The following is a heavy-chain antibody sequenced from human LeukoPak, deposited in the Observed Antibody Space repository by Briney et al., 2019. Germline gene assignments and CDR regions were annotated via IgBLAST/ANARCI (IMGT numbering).Heavy chain of an antibody. V-gene: IGHV3-7*01. CDR3: ARVWGDSSSWFDY. Sequence: GGSLRLSCAASGFTFSSYWMSWVRQAPGKGLEWVANIKQDGSEKYYVDSVKGRFTISRDNAKNSLYLQMNSLRAEDTAVYYCARVWGDSSSWFDYWGQGTLVTVSS. CDR1: GFTFSSYW. CDR2: IKQDGSEK. J-gene: IGHJ4*02. D-gene: IGHD6-13*01.